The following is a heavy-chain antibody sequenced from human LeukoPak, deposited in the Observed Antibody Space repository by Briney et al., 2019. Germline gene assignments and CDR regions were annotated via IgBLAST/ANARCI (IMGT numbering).Heavy chain of an antibody. CDR2: INPNSGGT. Sequence: GASVKVSCKASGYTFTGYYMHWVRQAPGQGLEWMGWINPNSGGTNYAQKFQGRVTMTRDTSISTAYMELSRLRSEDTAVYYCARGAHVRMYDSNHNCFDPWGQGTLVTVSS. CDR1: GYTFTGYY. D-gene: IGHD3-22*01. J-gene: IGHJ5*02. V-gene: IGHV1-2*02. CDR3: ARGAHVRMYDSNHNCFDP.